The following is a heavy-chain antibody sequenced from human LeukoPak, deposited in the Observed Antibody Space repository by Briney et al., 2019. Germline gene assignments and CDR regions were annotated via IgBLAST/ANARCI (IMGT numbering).Heavy chain of an antibody. Sequence: GASVKVSCTASGGTFSSYAISWVRQAPGQGLEWMGGIIPIFGTANYAQKFQRRVTITADKSTSTAYMELSSLRSEDTAVYYCARDRGYCSSTSCYGPDWYFDLWGRGTLVTVSS. V-gene: IGHV1-69*06. CDR1: GGTFSSYA. D-gene: IGHD2-2*01. CDR3: ARDRGYCSSTSCYGPDWYFDL. CDR2: IIPIFGTA. J-gene: IGHJ2*01.